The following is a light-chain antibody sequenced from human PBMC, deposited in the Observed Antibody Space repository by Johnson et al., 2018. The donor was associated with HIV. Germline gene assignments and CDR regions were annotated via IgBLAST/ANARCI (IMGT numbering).Light chain of an antibody. Sequence: QSMLTQPPSVSAAPGQKVTISCSGSSSNIGNNYVSWYRQLPGTAPKPLIYENNKRPSGIPDRFSGSKSGTSATLGITGLQTGDEADYYCGTWDTSLSTGGVFGTGTKVTVL. V-gene: IGLV1-51*02. CDR3: GTWDTSLSTGGV. CDR1: SSNIGNNY. CDR2: ENN. J-gene: IGLJ1*01.